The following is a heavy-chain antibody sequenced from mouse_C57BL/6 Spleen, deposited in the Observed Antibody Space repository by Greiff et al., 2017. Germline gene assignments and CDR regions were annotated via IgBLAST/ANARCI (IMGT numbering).Heavy chain of an antibody. CDR3: ARHGQTAQATSFAY. CDR2: ISGGGGNT. D-gene: IGHD3-2*02. J-gene: IGHJ3*01. V-gene: IGHV5-9*01. CDR1: GFTFSSYT. Sequence: EVQVVESGGGLVKPGGSLKLSCAASGFTFSSYTMSWVRQTPEKRLAWVATISGGGGNTYYPDSVKGRFTISSDNAKNTLYLQMSSLRSEDTALYDCARHGQTAQATSFAYWGQGTLVTVSA.